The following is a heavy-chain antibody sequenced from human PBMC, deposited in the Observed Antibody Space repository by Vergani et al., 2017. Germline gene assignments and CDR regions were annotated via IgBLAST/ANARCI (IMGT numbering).Heavy chain of an antibody. CDR2: ISASNGNT. J-gene: IGHJ5*02. CDR1: GYTFTTYG. Sequence: QVQLVQSGTEVKKPGASVKVSCKASGYTFTTYGISWVRQAPGQGLELMGWISASNGNTNYAQKLLGRVTMTTDRSTSTAYMELRSLRSDDTAVYYCARGRLKIEGVTSNWFDPWGQGTLVTVSS. V-gene: IGHV1-18*01. D-gene: IGHD1-26*01. CDR3: ARGRLKIEGVTSNWFDP.